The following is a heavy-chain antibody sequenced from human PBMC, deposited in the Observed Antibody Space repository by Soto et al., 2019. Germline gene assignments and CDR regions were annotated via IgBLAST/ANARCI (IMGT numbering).Heavy chain of an antibody. V-gene: IGHV4-39*02. D-gene: IGHD2-15*01. CDR2: IYYSGST. Sequence: SETLSLPCTVSGGSISSSSYYWGWIRQPPGKGLEWIGSIYYSGSTYYNPSLKSRVTISVDTSKNQFSLKLSSVTAADTAVYYCARECSGGSCYTRGDYWGQGTLVTVSS. CDR3: ARECSGGSCYTRGDY. J-gene: IGHJ4*02. CDR1: GGSISSSSYY.